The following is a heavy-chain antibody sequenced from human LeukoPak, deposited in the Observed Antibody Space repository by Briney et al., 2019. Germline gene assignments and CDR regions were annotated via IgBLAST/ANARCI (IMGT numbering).Heavy chain of an antibody. CDR3: ARWSWGYYYYYGMDV. V-gene: IGHV3-74*01. CDR2: INSDGSST. Sequence: SGGSLRLSCAASGFTFSSYWMHWVRQAPGKGLVWVSRINSDGSSTSYADSVKGRFTISRDNAKHTLYLQMNSLRAEDTAVYYCARWSWGYYYYYGMDVWGQGTTVTVSS. D-gene: IGHD3-16*01. J-gene: IGHJ6*02. CDR1: GFTFSSYW.